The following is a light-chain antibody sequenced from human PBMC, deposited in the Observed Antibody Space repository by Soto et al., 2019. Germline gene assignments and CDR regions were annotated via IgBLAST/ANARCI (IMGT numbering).Light chain of an antibody. CDR1: QSVSSY. Sequence: EILLTQSPATLSLSPGERATLACRASQSVSSYLAWYQQKPGQPPRLLVYDTANRASGVPARFSGSGSGTDFTLTISSLEPEDVAVYYCQQRSNWPLSFGGGPKVDIK. V-gene: IGKV3-11*01. CDR3: QQRSNWPLS. CDR2: DTA. J-gene: IGKJ4*01.